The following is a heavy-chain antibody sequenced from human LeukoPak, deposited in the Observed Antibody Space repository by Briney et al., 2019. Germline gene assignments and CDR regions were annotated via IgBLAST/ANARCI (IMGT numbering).Heavy chain of an antibody. CDR2: IYYSGGT. J-gene: IGHJ4*02. Sequence: SETLSLTCTVSGGSISSYHWSWIRQPPGKGLEWIGYIYYSGGTNYNPSLKSRVTISVDTSKNQFSLKMISVTAADTAVYYCARQRAVAVYDYWGQGTLVTVSS. CDR1: GGSISSYH. D-gene: IGHD6-19*01. CDR3: ARQRAVAVYDY. V-gene: IGHV4-59*08.